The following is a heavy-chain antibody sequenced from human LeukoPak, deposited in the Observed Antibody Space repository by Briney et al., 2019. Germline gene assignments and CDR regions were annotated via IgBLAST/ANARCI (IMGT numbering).Heavy chain of an antibody. D-gene: IGHD6-13*01. CDR2: FCATDGSA. V-gene: IGHV3-23*01. CDR1: GFTFSTYA. J-gene: IGHJ3*01. Sequence: GGSLTLSCAASGFTFSTYAMTWVRQATGEGLEWVSAFCATDGSAQYADSLKGRFTISRDSTTNSLFLQINGLRDEDTAVYYCARCQIAAAGTGAFDVWGQGTMVTVSS. CDR3: ARCQIAAAGTGAFDV.